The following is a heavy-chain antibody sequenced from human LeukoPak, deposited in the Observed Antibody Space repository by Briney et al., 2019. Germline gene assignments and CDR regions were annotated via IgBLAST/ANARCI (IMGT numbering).Heavy chain of an antibody. CDR3: ARGGIRVSGIDEFDY. Sequence: GGSLRLSCAASGFTFTNYDMHWVRQATGKGLEWVSAIGIRGDTYYSGSVKGRFTISRENDENSLYLQMNSLRAEDTAVYYCARGGIRVSGIDEFDYWGQGTLVTVSS. CDR2: IGIRGDT. V-gene: IGHV3-13*01. CDR1: GFTFTNYD. D-gene: IGHD6-19*01. J-gene: IGHJ4*02.